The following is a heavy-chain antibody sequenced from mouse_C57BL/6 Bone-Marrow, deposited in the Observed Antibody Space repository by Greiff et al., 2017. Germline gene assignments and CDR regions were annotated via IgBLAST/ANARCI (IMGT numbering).Heavy chain of an antibody. J-gene: IGHJ3*01. D-gene: IGHD2-3*01. Sequence: VMLVESGPGLVQPSQSLSITCTVSGFSLTSYGVHWVRQSPGKGLEWLGVIWSGGSTDYNAAFISRLSISKDNSKSQVFFKMNRLQADDTAIYYCARPMTLSYWGQGTLVTVSA. CDR1: GFSLTSYG. V-gene: IGHV2-2*01. CDR3: ARPMTLSY. CDR2: IWSGGST.